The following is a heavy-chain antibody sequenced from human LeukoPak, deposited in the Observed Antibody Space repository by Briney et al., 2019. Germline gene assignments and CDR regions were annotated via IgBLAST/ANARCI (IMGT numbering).Heavy chain of an antibody. CDR2: ISAYNGNT. CDR1: GYTFTSYG. J-gene: IGHJ3*02. Sequence: ASVKVSCKASGYTFTSYGISWVRQAPGQGLEWMGWISAYNGNTNYAQKLQGRVTMTTDTSTSTAYMELRSLRSDDTAVYYCARDSLRFLEWATDAFDIWGQGTMVIVSS. V-gene: IGHV1-18*01. CDR3: ARDSLRFLEWATDAFDI. D-gene: IGHD3-3*01.